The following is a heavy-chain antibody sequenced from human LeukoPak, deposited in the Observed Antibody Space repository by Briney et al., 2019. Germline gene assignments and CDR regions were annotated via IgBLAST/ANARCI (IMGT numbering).Heavy chain of an antibody. CDR1: GYTFTSYD. J-gene: IGHJ4*02. Sequence: SVNVSCKGSGYTFTSYDINWVRQAAGQGLEGMGWMNPNSGNTGYAQKFQGRVTMTRNTSISTAYMELSSLRSEDTAVYYCARAPWRGYSYGSDYWGQGTLVTVSS. CDR2: MNPNSGNT. V-gene: IGHV1-8*01. D-gene: IGHD5-18*01. CDR3: ARAPWRGYSYGSDY.